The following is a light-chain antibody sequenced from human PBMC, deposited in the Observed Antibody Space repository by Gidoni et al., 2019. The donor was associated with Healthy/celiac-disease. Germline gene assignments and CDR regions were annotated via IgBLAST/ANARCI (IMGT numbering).Light chain of an antibody. CDR2: LGY. V-gene: IGKV2-28*01. CDR3: MQALQTPWT. CDR1: QSLLHSNGYNY. Sequence: DIVMTQSPLSLPVTPGEPASISCRSSQSLLHSNGYNYLDWYLQQPGQSPQLLIYLGYNRASGVPDRFSGSGSGTDFTLKISRVEAEDVGVYYCMQALQTPWTFGQGTKVEIK. J-gene: IGKJ1*01.